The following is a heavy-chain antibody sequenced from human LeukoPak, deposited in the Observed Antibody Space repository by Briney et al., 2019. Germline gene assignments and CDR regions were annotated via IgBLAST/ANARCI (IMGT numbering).Heavy chain of an antibody. CDR1: SGSISSGGSY. J-gene: IGHJ4*02. V-gene: IGHV4-61*02. Sequence: PSETLSLTCTVSSGSISSGGSYWSWIRQPAGKGLEWIGRIHPSGSISYNPSLVSRVTISLDTSKNQFSLKLSSVTAADTAVYYCARQGEQQTVDYWGQGTLVTVSS. CDR3: ARQGEQQTVDY. D-gene: IGHD6-13*01. CDR2: IHPSGSI.